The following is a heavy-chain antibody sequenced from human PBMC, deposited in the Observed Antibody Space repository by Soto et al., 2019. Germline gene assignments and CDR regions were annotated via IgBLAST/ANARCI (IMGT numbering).Heavy chain of an antibody. D-gene: IGHD6-6*01. J-gene: IGHJ4*02. V-gene: IGHV2-5*02. CDR1: GFSLRTSGVT. Sequence: SGPTLVKPTQTLTLTCAFSGFSLRTSGVTVGWIRQPPGMALEWLALIYWDGDKRYSPSLDSRLTITKDTSKNQVVLTMTDMDPVDTATYYCAHGSDHLDHWGQGTLVTVSS. CDR3: AHGSDHLDH. CDR2: IYWDGDK.